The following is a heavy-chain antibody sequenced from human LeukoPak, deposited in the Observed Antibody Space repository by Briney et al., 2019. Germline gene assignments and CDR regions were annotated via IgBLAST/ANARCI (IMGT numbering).Heavy chain of an antibody. CDR3: ARDRGPRTGSMVREAYDY. V-gene: IGHV3-66*03. CDR2: IYSCGST. J-gene: IGHJ4*02. CDR1: GFTVSSNY. Sequence: GGSLRLSCAASGFTVSSNYMSWVRQAPGKGLEWVSVIYSCGSTYYADSVKGRFTISRDNSKNTLYLQMNSLRAEDTAVYYCARDRGPRTGSMVREAYDYWGQGTLVTVSS. D-gene: IGHD3-10*01.